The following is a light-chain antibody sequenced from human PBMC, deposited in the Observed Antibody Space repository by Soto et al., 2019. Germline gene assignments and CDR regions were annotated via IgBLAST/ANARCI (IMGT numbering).Light chain of an antibody. V-gene: IGKV3-20*01. CDR3: QQYGSSPRT. CDR1: QSVRSN. J-gene: IGKJ4*01. CDR2: DAS. Sequence: PATLSVSPGERATLSCRASQSVRSNLAWYQQKPGQPPRLLIYDASTRATGIPDRFSGSGSGTDFTLTISRLEPEDFAVYYCQQYGSSPRTFGGGTKVDIK.